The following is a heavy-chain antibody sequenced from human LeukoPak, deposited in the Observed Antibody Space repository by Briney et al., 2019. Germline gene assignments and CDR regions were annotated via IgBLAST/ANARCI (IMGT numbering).Heavy chain of an antibody. Sequence: ASVTVSCKVSGYTLTELSMHWVRQAPGKGLEWMGGFDPEDGETIYAQKFQGRVTMTEDTSTDTAYMELSSLRSEDTAVYYCAKKTESTGEAFDYWGQGTQATVSS. CDR1: GYTLTELS. D-gene: IGHD7-27*01. CDR2: FDPEDGET. CDR3: AKKTESTGEAFDY. V-gene: IGHV1-24*01. J-gene: IGHJ4*02.